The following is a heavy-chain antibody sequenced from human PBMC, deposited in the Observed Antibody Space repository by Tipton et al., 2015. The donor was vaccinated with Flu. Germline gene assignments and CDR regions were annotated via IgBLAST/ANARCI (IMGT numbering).Heavy chain of an antibody. J-gene: IGHJ5*02. CDR1: GGSFSGFY. V-gene: IGHV4-34*01. Sequence: TLSLTCAVYGGSFSGFYWSWVRQSPGMGLEWIGEITESGTINYNPSLESRVTLSLDTSKNQFSLKLSSVTAADTAVYYCARRDYSNYVSEPKNWFDTWGQGTLVTVSS. CDR3: ARRDYSNYVSEPKNWFDT. CDR2: ITESGTI. D-gene: IGHD4-11*01.